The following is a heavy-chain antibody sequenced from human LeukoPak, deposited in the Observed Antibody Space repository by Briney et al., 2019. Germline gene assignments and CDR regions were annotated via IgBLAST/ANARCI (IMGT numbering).Heavy chain of an antibody. CDR3: ARGPFCSGATCYSQYFDY. CDR1: GYTFTSYG. J-gene: IGHJ4*02. V-gene: IGHV1-18*01. Sequence: GASVKVSCKASGYTFTSYGISWVRQAPGQGLEWMGWICTYSGATYYAQKLQGRVTMTTDTSTSTAYMELRSLRSDDTAVYYCARGPFCSGATCYSQYFDYWGQEILVTVSS. D-gene: IGHD2-15*01. CDR2: ICTYSGAT.